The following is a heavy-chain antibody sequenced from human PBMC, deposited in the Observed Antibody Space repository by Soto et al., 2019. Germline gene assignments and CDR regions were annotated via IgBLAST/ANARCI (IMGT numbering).Heavy chain of an antibody. J-gene: IGHJ6*02. Sequence: SETLSLTCSGSGGAINSTVYYWGWIRQPPGKGLEWIGSSNYGGPTYYSPSLQSRVTISSDTAKNHFPPNLRSVTAADTAVYYCARHGAYSTSVYYYYGMDVWGQGTTVTVSS. D-gene: IGHD6-13*01. CDR3: ARHGAYSTSVYYYYGMDV. CDR2: SNYGGPT. V-gene: IGHV4-39*01. CDR1: GGAINSTVYY.